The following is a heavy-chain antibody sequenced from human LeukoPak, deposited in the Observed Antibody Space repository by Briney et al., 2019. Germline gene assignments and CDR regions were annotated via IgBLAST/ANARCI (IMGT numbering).Heavy chain of an antibody. J-gene: IGHJ3*02. V-gene: IGHV4-59*01. CDR3: ARDLGYGYGSDAFDI. Sequence: SETLSLTCTVSGGSISSYYWSWIRQPPGKGLEWIGYIYYSGSTNYNPSLKSRVTISVDTSKNQFSLKLSSVTAADTAVYYCARDLGYGYGSDAFDIWGQGTMVTVSS. CDR1: GGSISSYY. CDR2: IYYSGST. D-gene: IGHD5-18*01.